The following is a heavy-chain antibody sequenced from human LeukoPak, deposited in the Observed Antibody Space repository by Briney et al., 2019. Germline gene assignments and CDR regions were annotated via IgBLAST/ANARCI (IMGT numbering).Heavy chain of an antibody. V-gene: IGHV4-38-2*02. CDR2: IYHSGST. CDR1: GYSISSGYY. D-gene: IGHD4-23*01. CDR3: ARDYGGNLDY. Sequence: PSETLSLTCAVSGYSISSGYYWGWIRQPPGKGLEWIGSIYHSGSTYYNPSLKSRVTISVDTSKNQFSLKLSSVTAADTAVYYCARDYGGNLDYWGQGTLVTVS. J-gene: IGHJ4*02.